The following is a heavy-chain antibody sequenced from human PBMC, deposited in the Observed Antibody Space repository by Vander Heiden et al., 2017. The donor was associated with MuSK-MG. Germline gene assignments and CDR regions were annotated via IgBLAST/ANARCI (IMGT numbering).Heavy chain of an antibody. CDR2: INTNTGNP. V-gene: IGHV7-4-1*02. J-gene: IGHJ4*02. CDR1: GYNFNSYA. D-gene: IGHD2-15*01. CDR3: ARASRYEQAEY. Sequence: QVQLVQSGSELKKRGASVKVSCKTSGYNFNSYAMNWVRQAPGQGLEWMGWINTNTGNPTYAQGFTGRFVFSLDTSVSKAYLRISSLKAEDTAIDYCARASRYEQAEYWDQGTLVTVSS.